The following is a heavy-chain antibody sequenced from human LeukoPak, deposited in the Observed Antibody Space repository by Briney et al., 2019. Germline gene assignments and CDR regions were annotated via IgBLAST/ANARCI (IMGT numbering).Heavy chain of an antibody. CDR2: LSYDGNNE. J-gene: IGHJ4*02. CDR1: GFTFSTYA. Sequence: SGGSLRLSCAASGFTFSTYAMHWVRQAPGKGLEWVAVLSYDGNNEYYADSVKGRFTISRDNSKNTLYLQMNSLSAEDTAVYYCAKVGTNFLRYHFDYWGRGTLVTVSS. D-gene: IGHD1-1*01. V-gene: IGHV3-30-3*01. CDR3: AKVGTNFLRYHFDY.